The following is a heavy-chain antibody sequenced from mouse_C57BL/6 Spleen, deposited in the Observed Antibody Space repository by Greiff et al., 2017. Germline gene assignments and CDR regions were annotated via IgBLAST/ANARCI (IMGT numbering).Heavy chain of an antibody. CDR1: GYSFTDYN. D-gene: IGHD1-1*01. CDR3: ARWYYGSSYAMDY. Sequence: VQLQQSGPELVKPGASVKISCKASGYSFTDYNMNWVKQSNGKSLEWIGVINPNYGTTSYNQKFKGKATLTVDQSSNTAYMQLNSLTSEDSAVYDCARWYYGSSYAMDYWGQGTSVTVSS. V-gene: IGHV1-39*01. CDR2: INPNYGTT. J-gene: IGHJ4*01.